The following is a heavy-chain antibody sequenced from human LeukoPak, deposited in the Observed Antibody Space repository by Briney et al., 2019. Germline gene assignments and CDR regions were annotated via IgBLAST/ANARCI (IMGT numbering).Heavy chain of an antibody. CDR1: GFTFSSYD. D-gene: IGHD3-22*01. J-gene: IGHJ1*01. Sequence: PGGSLRLSCTASGFTFSSYDIHWVRQAPGKGLEWVAVISYDGSNKYFADSVKGRFTISRDNSKNTLYLQMNSLRAEDTAVYYCAKDVNYYDSSGYSIFQHWGQGTLVTVSS. V-gene: IGHV3-30*18. CDR2: ISYDGSNK. CDR3: AKDVNYYDSSGYSIFQH.